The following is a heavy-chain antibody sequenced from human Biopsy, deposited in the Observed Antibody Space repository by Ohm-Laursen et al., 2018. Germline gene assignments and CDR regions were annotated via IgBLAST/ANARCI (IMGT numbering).Heavy chain of an antibody. Sequence: SLRLSCAATGFTFSSYAMSWVRQVPGRGLEWVSAVSTGGAATYYADSVRGRLTISRDNFKNTLFLQMDGLTADDTALYYCAKDLRKKAAIQLWTTWFDPWGQGTLVAGSS. V-gene: IGHV3-23*01. CDR2: VSTGGAAT. D-gene: IGHD1-1*01. J-gene: IGHJ5*02. CDR1: GFTFSSYA. CDR3: AKDLRKKAAIQLWTTWFDP.